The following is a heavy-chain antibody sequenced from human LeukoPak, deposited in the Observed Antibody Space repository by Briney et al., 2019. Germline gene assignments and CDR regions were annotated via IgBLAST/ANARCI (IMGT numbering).Heavy chain of an antibody. D-gene: IGHD3-16*02. CDR3: ARVQWSHPIDS. CDR1: GYTFTAYY. CDR2: INPNSGGT. V-gene: IGHV1-2*02. J-gene: IGHJ4*02. Sequence: ASVKVSYKASGYTFTAYYVHWVRQAPGQGLEWMGSINPNSGGTNYAQKFQGRVTMTRDTSISTAFMELTRLRSDDTAVYYCARVQWSHPIDSWGQGTLVTVSS.